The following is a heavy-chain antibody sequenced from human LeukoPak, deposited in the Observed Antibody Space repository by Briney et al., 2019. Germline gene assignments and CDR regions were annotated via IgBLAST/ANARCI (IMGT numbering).Heavy chain of an antibody. Sequence: SETLFLTCTVSAGSINNYYWSWIRQPPGKGLEWIGYIYYSGSTNYNPSLKSRVTISVDTSKNQFSLKLNSVTATDTAVYYCVRHYGPWGQGTLVTVSS. J-gene: IGHJ4*02. CDR2: IYYSGST. CDR1: AGSINNYY. D-gene: IGHD3-10*01. V-gene: IGHV4-59*08. CDR3: VRHYGP.